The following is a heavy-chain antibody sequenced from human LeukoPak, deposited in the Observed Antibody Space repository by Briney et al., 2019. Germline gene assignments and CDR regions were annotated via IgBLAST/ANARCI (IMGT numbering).Heavy chain of an antibody. CDR3: ARDTGGYSYVSHFDY. J-gene: IGHJ4*02. Sequence: ASVKVSCKASGYTFTNYGINWVRQAPGQGLKWMGWISAYNGNTNYAQKLQGRVTMTTDTSTSTAYMELRSLRSDDTAVYYCARDTGGYSYVSHFDYWGQGTLVTVSS. CDR2: ISAYNGNT. V-gene: IGHV1-18*01. CDR1: GYTFTNYG. D-gene: IGHD5-18*01.